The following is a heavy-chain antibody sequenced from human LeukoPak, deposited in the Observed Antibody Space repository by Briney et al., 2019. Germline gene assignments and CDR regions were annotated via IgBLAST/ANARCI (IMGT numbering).Heavy chain of an antibody. CDR1: GYTFTSYY. J-gene: IGHJ5*02. D-gene: IGHD2-15*01. Sequence: ASVTVSCKASGYTFTSYYMHWVRQAPGQGLEWMGIINPSGCSTNYAQKFQGRVTITRDRSTSTVYVELSSLRSEDTALYYFAGPEDKGWFDPWGQPTLVAVS. V-gene: IGHV1-46*01. CDR2: INPSGCST. CDR3: AGPEDKGWFDP.